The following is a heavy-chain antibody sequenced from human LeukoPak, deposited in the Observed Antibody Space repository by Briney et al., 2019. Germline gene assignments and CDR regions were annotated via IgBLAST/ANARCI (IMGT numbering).Heavy chain of an antibody. Sequence: SETLSLTCSVSGGSFTNYYCNWIRQSPGKGLEWIGHTSYSGSTNYNPSLKSRVTILVDTSKNQFSLKLSSVTAADTAVYYCARNRGSTVITDHYYYYYMDVWGKGTTVTVSS. CDR2: TSYSGST. V-gene: IGHV4-59*12. CDR1: GGSFTNYY. D-gene: IGHD4-11*01. CDR3: ARNRGSTVITDHYYYYYMDV. J-gene: IGHJ6*03.